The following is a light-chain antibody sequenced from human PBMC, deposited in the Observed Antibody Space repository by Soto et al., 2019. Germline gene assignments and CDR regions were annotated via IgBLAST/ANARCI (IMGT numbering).Light chain of an antibody. Sequence: EIVLTQSPGTLSLSPGDRVTLSCRASQSVSSNYLAWYQQKPGQAPRLLIYATSSRATGIPDRFSGSGSGTDFTLTISRLETEDCAMYYCQQYGVYNSPRYSFGQGTRLEI. CDR1: QSVSSNY. CDR3: QQYGVYNSPRYS. CDR2: ATS. J-gene: IGKJ2*03. V-gene: IGKV3-20*01.